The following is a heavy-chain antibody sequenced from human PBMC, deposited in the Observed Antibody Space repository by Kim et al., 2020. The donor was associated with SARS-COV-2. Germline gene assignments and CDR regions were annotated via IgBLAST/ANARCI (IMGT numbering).Heavy chain of an antibody. CDR1: GGSISSGGYY. CDR2: IYYSGST. CDR3: ARATYYYDSSGPFDY. J-gene: IGHJ4*02. D-gene: IGHD3-22*01. V-gene: IGHV4-31*03. Sequence: SETLSLTCTVSGGSISSGGYYWSWIRQHPGKGLEWIGYIYYSGSTYYNPSLKSRVTISVDTSKNQFSLKLSSVTAADTAVYYCARATYYYDSSGPFDYWGQGTLDTVSS.